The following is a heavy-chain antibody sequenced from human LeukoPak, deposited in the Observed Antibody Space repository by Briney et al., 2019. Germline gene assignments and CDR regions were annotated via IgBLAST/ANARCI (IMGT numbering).Heavy chain of an antibody. CDR2: ISGSGGHT. V-gene: IGHV3-23*01. J-gene: IGHJ6*03. CDR1: GITLSSHA. CDR3: AKGGEATMRDGYNYYYYYMEV. Sequence: GGSLRLSCATFGITLSSHAMSWVRQAPGKGLEWVSLISGSGGHTYYGDSVKGRFTISRDNSKNTFYLQMNSLRADDTAVYYCAKGGEATMRDGYNYYYYYMEVWGKGTTVTVSS. D-gene: IGHD5-24*01.